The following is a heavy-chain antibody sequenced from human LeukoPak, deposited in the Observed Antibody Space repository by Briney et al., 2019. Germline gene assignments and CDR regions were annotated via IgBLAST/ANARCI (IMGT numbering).Heavy chain of an antibody. CDR1: GFSFNNAW. Sequence: PGGSLRLSCEASGFSFNNAWMTWVRQASGKGLEWVGRIRSKANSYATAYAASVKGRFTISRDDSKNTAYLQMNSLKTEDTAVYYCASQVSGYRYYYYYMDVWGKGTTVTVSS. V-gene: IGHV3-73*01. CDR3: ASQVSGYRYYYYYMDV. J-gene: IGHJ6*03. D-gene: IGHD3-22*01. CDR2: IRSKANSYAT.